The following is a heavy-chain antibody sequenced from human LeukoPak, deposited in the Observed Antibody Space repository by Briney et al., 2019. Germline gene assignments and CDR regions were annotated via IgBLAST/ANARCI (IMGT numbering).Heavy chain of an antibody. CDR1: GYTLTELS. Sequence: ASVKVSCMVSGYTLTELSMHWVRQAPGKGLEWMGGFDPEDGETIYAQKFQGRVTMTEDTSTDTAYMELSSLRSEDTAVYYCATDGYSSGWYAYWGQGTLVTVSS. V-gene: IGHV1-24*01. D-gene: IGHD6-19*01. J-gene: IGHJ4*02. CDR3: ATDGYSSGWYAY. CDR2: FDPEDGET.